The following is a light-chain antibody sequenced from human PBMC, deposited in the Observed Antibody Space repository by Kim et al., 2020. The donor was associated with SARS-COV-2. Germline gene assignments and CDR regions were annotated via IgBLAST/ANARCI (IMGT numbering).Light chain of an antibody. Sequence: SASVGDRVTITGQASQDIGSYLNWYQQTPGKAPKLLIFDASDPQPGVPSRFTGSGSGTVFTFTIRSLQPDDVATYFCQQYDIMPYTFGQGTKLEI. CDR1: QDIGSY. J-gene: IGKJ2*01. CDR3: QQYDIMPYT. CDR2: DAS. V-gene: IGKV1-33*01.